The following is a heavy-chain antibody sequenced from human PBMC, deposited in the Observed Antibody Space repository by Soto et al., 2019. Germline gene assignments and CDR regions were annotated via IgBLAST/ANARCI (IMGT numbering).Heavy chain of an antibody. D-gene: IGHD5-12*01. CDR1: GGSVSSGSYS. CDR2: MYYSGST. J-gene: IGHJ4*02. V-gene: IGHV4-39*01. CDR3: ARLDIVATADY. Sequence: SETLSLTCTVSGGSVSSGSYSWGWIRQPPGKGLKWIANMYYSGSTYYNPSLKRRVTISVDTSENQFSLKLSSVTAADTAVYYCARLDIVATADYWGQGTLVTVSS.